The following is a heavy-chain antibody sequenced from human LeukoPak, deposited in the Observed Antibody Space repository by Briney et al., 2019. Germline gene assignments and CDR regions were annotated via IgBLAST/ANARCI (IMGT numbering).Heavy chain of an antibody. CDR3: ARGVAAVGDFDY. CDR2: IYSSGST. V-gene: IGHV4-4*07. Sequence: SETLSLTCTVSGGPISSYYGSWIQQPAGKGLERIGRIYSSGSTKYNPSLKSRVTMSVDTSKNQFSLKLSSVTAADTAVYYCARGVAAVGDFDYWGQGTLVTVSS. CDR1: GGPISSYY. J-gene: IGHJ4*02. D-gene: IGHD6-13*01.